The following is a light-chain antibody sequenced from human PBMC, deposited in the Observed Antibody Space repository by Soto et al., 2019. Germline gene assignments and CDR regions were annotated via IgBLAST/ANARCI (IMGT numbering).Light chain of an antibody. V-gene: IGKV3-20*01. Sequence: EIVLTQSPGTLSLSPGERATLSCRASQSVSSSYLAWYQQKPGQAPRLLIYGASSRATGIPDRFSGSRSGTDFTLTISRLEPEDFAVYSCHQYGSSPRHTFGQGTKLEIK. CDR3: HQYGSSPRHT. CDR1: QSVSSSY. CDR2: GAS. J-gene: IGKJ2*01.